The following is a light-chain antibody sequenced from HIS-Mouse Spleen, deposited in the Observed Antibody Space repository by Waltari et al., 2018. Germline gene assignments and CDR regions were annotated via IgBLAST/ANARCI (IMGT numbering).Light chain of an antibody. J-gene: IGLJ3*02. CDR2: EDS. CDR1: ALQKKH. CDR3: YSTDSSGNHRRV. V-gene: IGLV3-10*01. Sequence: SYELTQPPSVSVSPGQTARITCSGDALQKKHAYWYQQKSGQAPVLVIYEDSKRPSGIPERFSGSSSGTMATLTISGAQVEDEADYYCYSTDSSGNHRRVFGGGTKLTVL.